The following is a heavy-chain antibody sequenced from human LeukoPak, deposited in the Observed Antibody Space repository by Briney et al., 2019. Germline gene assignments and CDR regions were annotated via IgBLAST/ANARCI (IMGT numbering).Heavy chain of an antibody. CDR3: TRGGTRGYSPVDY. J-gene: IGHJ4*02. V-gene: IGHV3-7*03. CDR1: GFTFSSFW. Sequence: GGSLRLSCAASGFTFSSFWMNWVRQAPGKGLEWVANIKQDGSERNYVDSVKGRSTISRDNAKNSLFLQMNSLRVEDTAVYYCTRGGTRGYSPVDYWGQGILVTVSS. CDR2: IKQDGSER. D-gene: IGHD5-18*01.